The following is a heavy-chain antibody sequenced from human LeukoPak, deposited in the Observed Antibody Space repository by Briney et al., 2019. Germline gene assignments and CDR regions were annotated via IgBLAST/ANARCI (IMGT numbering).Heavy chain of an antibody. CDR3: ARALVTAILYED. CDR1: GGSVSSGSHY. D-gene: IGHD2-21*02. CDR2: IYYSGST. Sequence: PSETLSLTCTVSGGSVSSGSHYWSWIRQPPGKGLEWIGYIYYSGSTNYNPSLKSRVTISVDTSKNQFSLKLSSVTAADTAVYYCARALVTAILYEDWGQGTLVTVSS. V-gene: IGHV4-61*01. J-gene: IGHJ4*02.